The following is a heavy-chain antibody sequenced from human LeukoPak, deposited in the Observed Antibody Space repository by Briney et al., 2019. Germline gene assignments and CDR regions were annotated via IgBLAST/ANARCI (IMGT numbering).Heavy chain of an antibody. CDR1: GFTFGDYA. CDR2: IRSKAYGGTT. J-gene: IGHJ4*02. Sequence: GGSLRLSCTASGFTFGDYAMSWVRQAPGKGLEWVGFIRSKAYGGTTEYAASVKGRFTISRDDSKSIAYLQMNSLKTEDTAVYYCTRGRAVAGIFDYWGQGTLVTVSS. V-gene: IGHV3-49*04. D-gene: IGHD6-19*01. CDR3: TRGRAVAGIFDY.